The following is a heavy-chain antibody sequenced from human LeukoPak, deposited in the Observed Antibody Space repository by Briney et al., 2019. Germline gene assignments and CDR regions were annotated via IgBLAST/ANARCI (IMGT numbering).Heavy chain of an antibody. CDR3: ATGIVVVSAGTPYFNY. D-gene: IGHD2-15*01. CDR2: FDPAQGET. CDR1: GYILSKVS. J-gene: IGHJ4*02. V-gene: IGHV1-24*01. Sequence: GASVQLSCKISGYILSKVSLHWVRQTPGEGLEWMGGFDPAQGETIYAQKFQGRVTMTEDIATDTAYMELSSLRSEDTAVYYCATGIVVVSAGTPYFNYWGQGALVTVSS.